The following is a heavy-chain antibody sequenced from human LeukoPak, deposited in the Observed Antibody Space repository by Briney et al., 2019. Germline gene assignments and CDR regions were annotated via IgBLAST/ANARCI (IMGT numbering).Heavy chain of an antibody. J-gene: IGHJ4*02. CDR3: AKDVTSGGSGSYFVVY. D-gene: IGHD3-10*01. V-gene: IGHV3-23*01. CDR1: GFLFSSYA. Sequence: GGSLRRSCAGSGFLFSSYAMSWVRQAPGKGLEWVSVISGSAGSTDYADSVKGRFTISRDNSKNTLYLQMNSLRAEDTAVYYCAKDVTSGGSGSYFVVYWGQGTLVTVSS. CDR2: ISGSAGST.